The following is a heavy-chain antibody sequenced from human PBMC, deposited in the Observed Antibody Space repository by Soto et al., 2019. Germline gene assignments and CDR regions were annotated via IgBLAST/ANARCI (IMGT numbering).Heavy chain of an antibody. J-gene: IGHJ4*02. CDR3: ARCLTTVVCDY. D-gene: IGHD4-17*01. Sequence: SETLSLTCTVSGGSISSGDYYWSWIRQPPGKGLEWIGYIYFSGSTNYNPSLKSRVTISVDTSKNQFSLKLSSVTAADTAVYYCARCLTTVVCDYWGQGTLVTVSS. V-gene: IGHV4-61*08. CDR2: IYFSGST. CDR1: GGSISSGDYY.